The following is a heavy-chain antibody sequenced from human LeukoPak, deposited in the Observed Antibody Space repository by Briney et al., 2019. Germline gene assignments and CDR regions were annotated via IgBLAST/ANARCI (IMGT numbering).Heavy chain of an antibody. CDR1: GGSFSGYY. Sequence: SETLSLTCAVYGGSFSGYYWSWIRQPPGKGLELIGNIHYSGTTSYNPSLKSRVTISVDTSQNQFSLKLSSVTAADTAVYYCARLKGEASVTERFDYWGQGTLVTVSS. J-gene: IGHJ4*02. D-gene: IGHD3-16*01. CDR3: ARLKGEASVTERFDY. V-gene: IGHV4-59*08. CDR2: IHYSGTT.